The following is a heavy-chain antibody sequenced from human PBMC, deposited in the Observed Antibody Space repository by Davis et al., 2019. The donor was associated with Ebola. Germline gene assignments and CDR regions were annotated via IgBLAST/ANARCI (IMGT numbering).Heavy chain of an antibody. Sequence: GGSLRLSCAASGINFRSWAMNWVRQAPGKGLEWVSSISVTGDYTYYTDSVKGRFTISRDNSKNTLYLQMNSLRAEDTAVYYCAKPNEEDTVFLYYYYGMDVWGQGTTVTVSS. CDR3: AKPNEEDTVFLYYYYGMDV. CDR2: ISVTGDYT. CDR1: GINFRSWA. V-gene: IGHV3-23*01. D-gene: IGHD5-18*01. J-gene: IGHJ6*02.